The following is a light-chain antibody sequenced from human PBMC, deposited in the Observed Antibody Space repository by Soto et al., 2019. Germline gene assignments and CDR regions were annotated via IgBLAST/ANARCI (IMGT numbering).Light chain of an antibody. CDR2: GAS. CDR1: QCVSSN. V-gene: IGKV3-15*01. J-gene: IGKJ1*01. Sequence: EIVMPQSPATLSVSPGERATLSCRSSQCVSSNLDWYQQKPGQAPRLLIYGASTRAPGIPARFSGSGSGTEFTLTISSLQSEDFAVYHCQQYNNWSWTFGQGTKVEI. CDR3: QQYNNWSWT.